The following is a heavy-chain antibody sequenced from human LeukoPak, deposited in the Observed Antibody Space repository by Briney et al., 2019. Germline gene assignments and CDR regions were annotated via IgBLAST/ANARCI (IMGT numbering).Heavy chain of an antibody. J-gene: IGHJ5*02. V-gene: IGHV1-18*01. CDR2: ISAYNGNT. CDR3: ARDIVVVPAAMLWFDP. D-gene: IGHD2-2*01. CDR1: GYTFTSYG. Sequence: ASVKVSCKASGYTFTSYGLSWVRQAPGQGLEWMGWISAYNGNTNYAQKLQGRVTMTTDTSTSTAYMELRSLRSDDTAVYYCARDIVVVPAAMLWFDPWGQGTLVTVSS.